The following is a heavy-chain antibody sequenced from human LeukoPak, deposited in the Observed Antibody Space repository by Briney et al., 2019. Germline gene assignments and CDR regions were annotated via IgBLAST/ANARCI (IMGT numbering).Heavy chain of an antibody. D-gene: IGHD2-2*01. CDR1: GGSISRYY. CDR2: IYSSGST. Sequence: SETPSLTCTVSGGSISRYYWSWIRQPPGEGLEWLGYIYSSGSTIYNTSLKSRVTISVDTSKKQSSLKVTSVAAAHTAVYYWVRGARYAGDYGGQGSLITVSS. J-gene: IGHJ4*02. V-gene: IGHV4-59*01. CDR3: VRGARYAGDY.